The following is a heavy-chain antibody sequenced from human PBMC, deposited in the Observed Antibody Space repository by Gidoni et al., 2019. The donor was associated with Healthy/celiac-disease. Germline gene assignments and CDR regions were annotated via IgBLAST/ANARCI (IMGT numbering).Heavy chain of an antibody. CDR2: ISYDGSNK. CDR1: GFTFSSYG. V-gene: IGHV3-30*18. CDR3: ANLGATSFDY. Sequence: QVQLVESGGGVVQPGRSLRLSCAASGFTFSSYGMHWVRQAPGKGLEWVAVISYDGSNKYYADSVKGRFTISRDNSKNTLYLQMNSLRAEDTAVYYCANLGATSFDYWGQGTLVTVSS. D-gene: IGHD1-26*01. J-gene: IGHJ4*02.